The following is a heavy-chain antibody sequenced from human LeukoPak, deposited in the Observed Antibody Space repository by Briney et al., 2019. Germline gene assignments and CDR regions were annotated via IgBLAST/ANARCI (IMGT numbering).Heavy chain of an antibody. V-gene: IGHV1-2*02. J-gene: IGHJ4*02. CDR2: INPNTGGT. CDR1: GYTSTAYY. CDR3: AIRPVNSVSDGFY. Sequence: AAVTVSFTASGYTSTAYYVHWVRPAPGQCVEWVGWINPNTGGTDYAQGFRARVTFTADTSIGTAYMEVSRLKSDDTAMFYCAIRPVNSVSDGFYWGQGTLVTVSS. D-gene: IGHD2/OR15-2a*01.